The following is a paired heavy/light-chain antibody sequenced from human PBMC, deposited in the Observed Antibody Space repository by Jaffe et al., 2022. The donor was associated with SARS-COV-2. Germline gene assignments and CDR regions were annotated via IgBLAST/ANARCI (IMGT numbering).Light chain of an antibody. CDR3: QQYYSIPYT. J-gene: IGKJ2*01. Sequence: DIVMTQSPDSLAVSLGERATINCKSSQSLFYSSNNKTYLGWYQQRPGQPPKLLIYWASTRESGVPDRFSGSGSGADFTLTISSLQAEDVAVYYCQQYYSIPYTFGQGTKLEIK. CDR2: WAS. V-gene: IGKV4-1*01. CDR1: QSLFYSSNNKTY.
Heavy chain of an antibody. CDR1: GFPFSSFW. J-gene: IGHJ4*02. CDR2: INSDGSTT. CDR3: ASIVGLSTPHGY. D-gene: IGHD1-26*01. V-gene: IGHV3-74*01. Sequence: EVQLVESGGGLVQPGGSLRLSCAASGFPFSSFWMHWVRQVPGKGLVWVSRINSDGSTTDYADSVKGRFTISRDNAKNMLYLQMNSLRAEDTALYYCASIVGLSTPHGYWGQGTLVTVSS.